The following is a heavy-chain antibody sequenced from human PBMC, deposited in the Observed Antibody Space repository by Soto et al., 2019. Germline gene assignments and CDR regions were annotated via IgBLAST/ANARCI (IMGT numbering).Heavy chain of an antibody. CDR3: PSRRPHGGYGLDV. Sequence: SETLSLTCTVSGGAIISSSSYWVWIRQPPGKGLEWIGSIYYSGSTYYNPSLKSRVTISVDTSKNQFSLKLRSVSAAATAVYYCPSRRPHGGYGLDVWRQGPTVTVSS. V-gene: IGHV4-39*01. J-gene: IGHJ6*02. CDR2: IYYSGST. D-gene: IGHD3-10*01. CDR1: GGAIISSSSY.